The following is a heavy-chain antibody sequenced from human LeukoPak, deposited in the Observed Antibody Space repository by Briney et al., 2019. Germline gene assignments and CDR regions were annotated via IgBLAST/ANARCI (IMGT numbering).Heavy chain of an antibody. J-gene: IGHJ4*02. D-gene: IGHD5-18*01. CDR1: GYMFTSFW. Sequence: GESLKISCKGSGYMFTSFWIAWVRQMPGKGLECMGVIYPSDSDTKYSPSFQGQVTISADKSISAAYLQWSSLKASDAAIYYCARSGGSSYGYTFIDYWGQGTLVTVSS. V-gene: IGHV5-51*01. CDR3: ARSGGSSYGYTFIDY. CDR2: IYPSDSDT.